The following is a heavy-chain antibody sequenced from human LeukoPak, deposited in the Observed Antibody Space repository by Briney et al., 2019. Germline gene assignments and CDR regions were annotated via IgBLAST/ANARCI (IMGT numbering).Heavy chain of an antibody. V-gene: IGHV4-39*07. Sequence: SETLSLTCSVSGDSISSSSYYWGWIRQPPGKGLEWIGSIRYSGSTYYNPSLKSRVTISVDTSKNQFSLKLNSVTAADTAVYYCARELEAAADNAFDIWGQGTMVTVSS. D-gene: IGHD6-13*01. J-gene: IGHJ3*02. CDR2: IRYSGST. CDR1: GDSISSSSYY. CDR3: ARELEAAADNAFDI.